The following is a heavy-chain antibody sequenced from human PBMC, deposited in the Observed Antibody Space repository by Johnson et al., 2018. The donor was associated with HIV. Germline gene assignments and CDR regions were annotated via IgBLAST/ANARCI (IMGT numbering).Heavy chain of an antibody. CDR3: ARVVVVIAIGGTDAFDI. CDR1: GFTVSSNY. CDR2: IYSGGST. Sequence: VQLVESGGGLIQPGGSLRLSCAASGFTVSSNYMSWVRQAPGKGLEWVSVIYSGGSTYYADSVKGRFTISRDNSKNTLYLQMNSLRAEDTAVYYCARVVVVIAIGGTDAFDIWGQGTMVTVSS. V-gene: IGHV3-53*01. J-gene: IGHJ3*02. D-gene: IGHD2-21*01.